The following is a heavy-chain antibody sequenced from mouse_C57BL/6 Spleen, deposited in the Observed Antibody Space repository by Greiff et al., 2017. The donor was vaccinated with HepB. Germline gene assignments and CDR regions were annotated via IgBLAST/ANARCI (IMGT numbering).Heavy chain of an antibody. V-gene: IGHV1-26*01. CDR3: AGAYYDYEYFDV. CDR2: INPNNGGT. J-gene: IGHJ1*03. D-gene: IGHD2-4*01. CDR1: GYTFTDYY. Sequence: EVQLQQSGPELVKPGASVKISCKASGYTFTDYYMNWVKQSHGKSLEWIGDINPNNGGTSYNQKFKGKATLTVDKSSSTAYMELRSLTSEDSAVYYCAGAYYDYEYFDVWGTGTTVTVSS.